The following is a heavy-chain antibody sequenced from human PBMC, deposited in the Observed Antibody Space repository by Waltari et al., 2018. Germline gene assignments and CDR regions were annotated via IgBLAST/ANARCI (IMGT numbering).Heavy chain of an antibody. Sequence: QVQLVQSGAEVKKPGSSVKVSCKASGGTFSSYAISWVRQAPGQGLEWMGGIIPTFGTANYAQKFQGRVTITADESTSTAYMELSSLRSEDTAVYYCARVGNYYGSGSWGYYFDYWGQGTLVTVSS. D-gene: IGHD3-10*01. CDR2: IIPTFGTA. CDR3: ARVGNYYGSGSWGYYFDY. CDR1: GGTFSSYA. V-gene: IGHV1-69*13. J-gene: IGHJ4*02.